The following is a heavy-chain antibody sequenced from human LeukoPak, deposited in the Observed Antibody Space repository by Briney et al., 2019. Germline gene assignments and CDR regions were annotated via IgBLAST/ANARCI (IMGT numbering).Heavy chain of an antibody. J-gene: IGHJ4*02. CDR2: ISWKGANI. D-gene: IGHD6-13*01. CDR1: GFSFDDYA. V-gene: IGHV3-9*01. CDR3: AKDVDSSSWYYFDY. Sequence: GGSLRLSCAASGFSFDDYAMHWVRQAPGKGLEWVSGISWKGANIDYADSVKGRFTISRDNAKNSLYLQMKSLRAEDTAFYYCAKDVDSSSWYYFDYWGQRTLVTVSS.